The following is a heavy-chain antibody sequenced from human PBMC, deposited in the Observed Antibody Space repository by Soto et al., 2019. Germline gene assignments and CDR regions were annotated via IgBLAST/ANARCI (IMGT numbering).Heavy chain of an antibody. V-gene: IGHV3-23*01. CDR1: GFTFSSYA. D-gene: IGHD6-6*01. Sequence: PGGSLRLSCAASGFTFSSYAMSWVRQAPGKGLDWVSAISGSGGSTYYADSVKGRFTISRDNSKNTLYLQMNSLRAEDTAVYYCAKDLLGYSSSSSQYNWFDPWGRGTLVTVSS. CDR2: ISGSGGST. CDR3: AKDLLGYSSSSSQYNWFDP. J-gene: IGHJ5*02.